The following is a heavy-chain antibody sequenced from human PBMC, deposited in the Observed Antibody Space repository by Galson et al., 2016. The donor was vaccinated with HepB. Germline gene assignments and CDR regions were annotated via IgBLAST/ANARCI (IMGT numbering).Heavy chain of an antibody. J-gene: IGHJ6*02. CDR2: ISGSGGST. CDR1: GFTFSSYA. V-gene: IGHV3-23*01. Sequence: SLRLSCAASGFTFSSYAMSWVRQAPGKGLEWVSAISGSGGSTYYADSVKGRFTISRDNSKNTLYLQMNSLRAEDTAVYYCAKDKALRVYGMDVWGQGTTVTVSS. D-gene: IGHD3-10*01. CDR3: AKDKALRVYGMDV.